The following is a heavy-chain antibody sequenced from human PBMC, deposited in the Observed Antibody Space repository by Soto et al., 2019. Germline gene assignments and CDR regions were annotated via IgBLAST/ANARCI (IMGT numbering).Heavy chain of an antibody. V-gene: IGHV4-34*01. CDR1: GGSFSGYY. Sequence: SETLSLTCAVYGGSFSGYYWSWXRQPPGKGLEWIGEINHTGSTNYNPSLESRLTMSVDMSKNHFSLKLNSVTAADTAVYYCAGGTDGKKVAYWGQGTLVTVSS. D-gene: IGHD5-12*01. CDR2: INHTGST. J-gene: IGHJ4*02. CDR3: AGGTDGKKVAY.